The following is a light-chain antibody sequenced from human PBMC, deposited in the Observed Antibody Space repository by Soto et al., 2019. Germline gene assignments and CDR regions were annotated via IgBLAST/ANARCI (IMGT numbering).Light chain of an antibody. Sequence: AIRMTQSPSSFSASTGDRVTITCRASQGISSYLAWYQQKPGKAPKLLIYAASTLQSGVPSRFSGSGSGTDFTLTISCLQSEDFATYYRQQYYSHPRTFGQGTKVEIK. V-gene: IGKV1-8*01. J-gene: IGKJ1*01. CDR3: QQYYSHPRT. CDR1: QGISSY. CDR2: AAS.